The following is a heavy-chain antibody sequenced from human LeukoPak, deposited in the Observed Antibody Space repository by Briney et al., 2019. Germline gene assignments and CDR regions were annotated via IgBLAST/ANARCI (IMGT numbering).Heavy chain of an antibody. Sequence: GASVMVSCEASGGTFSSYAISWVRQAPGQGLEWMGWISAYNGNTNYAQKLQGRVTMTTDTSTSTAYMELRSLRSDDTAVYYCARDQGSSWSSGLFDSWGQGTLVTVSS. D-gene: IGHD6-13*01. CDR3: ARDQGSSWSSGLFDS. J-gene: IGHJ4*02. CDR1: GGTFSSYA. CDR2: ISAYNGNT. V-gene: IGHV1-18*01.